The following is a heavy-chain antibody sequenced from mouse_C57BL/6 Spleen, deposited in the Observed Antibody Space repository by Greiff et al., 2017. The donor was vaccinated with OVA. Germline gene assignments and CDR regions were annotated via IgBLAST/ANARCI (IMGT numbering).Heavy chain of an antibody. J-gene: IGHJ3*01. V-gene: IGHV1-64*01. Sequence: VQLQQSGAELVKPGASVKLSCKASGYTFTSYWMHWVKQRPGQGLEWIGMIHPNSGSTNYNEKFKSKATLTVDKSSSTAYMQLSSLTSEDSAVYYCARSDDGYFAYWGQGTLVTVSA. D-gene: IGHD2-3*01. CDR1: GYTFTSYW. CDR3: ARSDDGYFAY. CDR2: IHPNSGST.